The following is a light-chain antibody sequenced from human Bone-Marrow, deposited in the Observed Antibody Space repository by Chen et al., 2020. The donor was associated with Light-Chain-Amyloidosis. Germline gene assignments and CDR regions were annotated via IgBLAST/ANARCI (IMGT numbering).Light chain of an antibody. CDR1: SSDVGGDNH. CDR3: SSYTITNTLV. Sequence: QSALTQPPSVSGSPGQSISISCTGTSSDVGGDNHFSWYQQHPDQAPKLMIDDVTNRPSWVPDRFSGSKSANTASLTISGLQTEAEADYFCSSYTITNTLVFGSGTRVTVL. J-gene: IGLJ1*01. CDR2: DVT. V-gene: IGLV2-14*01.